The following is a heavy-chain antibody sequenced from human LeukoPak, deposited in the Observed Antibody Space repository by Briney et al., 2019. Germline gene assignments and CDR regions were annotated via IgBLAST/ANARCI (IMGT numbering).Heavy chain of an antibody. CDR1: GFTFDDYA. Sequence: GGSLRLSCAASGFTFDDYAMHWVRHAPGKGGEWVSLISGDCGSTYYADSVKGRFTISRDNSKNSLYLQMNSLRTEDTALYYCAKDKGYSGYDSEFDYWGQGTLVTVSS. CDR2: ISGDCGST. CDR3: AKDKGYSGYDSEFDY. V-gene: IGHV3-43*02. D-gene: IGHD5-12*01. J-gene: IGHJ4*02.